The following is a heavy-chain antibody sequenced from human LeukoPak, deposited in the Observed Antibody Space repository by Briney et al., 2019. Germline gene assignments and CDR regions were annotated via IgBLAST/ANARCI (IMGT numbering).Heavy chain of an antibody. J-gene: IGHJ3*02. CDR2: IWYDGSNK. CDR1: GFTFSSYG. Sequence: PGRSLRLSCAASGFTFSSYGMHWVRQAPGKGLEWVAVIWYDGSNKYYADSVKGRFTISGDNSKNTLYLQMNSLRAEDTAVYYCARAHRLSAFDIWGQGTMVTVSS. D-gene: IGHD6-19*01. CDR3: ARAHRLSAFDI. V-gene: IGHV3-33*01.